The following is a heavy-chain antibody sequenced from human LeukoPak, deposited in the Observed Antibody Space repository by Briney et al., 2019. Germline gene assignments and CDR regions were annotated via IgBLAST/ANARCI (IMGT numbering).Heavy chain of an antibody. D-gene: IGHD4-17*01. J-gene: IGHJ4*02. CDR2: ITTCNGNT. V-gene: IGHV1-18*01. Sequence: ASVKVSCKASGYXFTSYPISWVRQAPGQGLEWMGGITTCNGNTNYAQKLQGRVTMTTDTSTSTAYMDLRGLRSDDAAVYYCARGYDYGDYVGDFDYWGQGTLVTVSS. CDR1: GYXFTSYP. CDR3: ARGYDYGDYVGDFDY.